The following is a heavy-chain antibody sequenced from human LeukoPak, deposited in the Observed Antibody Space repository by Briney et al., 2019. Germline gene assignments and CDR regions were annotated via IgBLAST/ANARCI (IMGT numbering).Heavy chain of an antibody. J-gene: IGHJ3*02. CDR2: IYSGGST. CDR1: GFTVSSNY. V-gene: IGHV3-53*01. D-gene: IGHD5/OR15-5a*01. CDR3: ARDPIESTARSLSDI. Sequence: PGGSLRLSCAASGFTVSSNYMSWVRQAPGKGLEWVSVIYSGGSTYYADSVKGRFTISRDNSKNTLYLQMNSLRAEDTAVYYCARDPIESTARSLSDIWGQGTMVTVSS.